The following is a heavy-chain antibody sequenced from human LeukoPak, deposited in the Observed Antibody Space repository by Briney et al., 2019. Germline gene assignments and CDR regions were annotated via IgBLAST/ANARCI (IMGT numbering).Heavy chain of an antibody. J-gene: IGHJ4*02. CDR3: ASEAYFDY. CDR2: ISYDGSNK. CDR1: GFTFSSYG. Sequence: GGSLRLSCAASGFTFSSYGMHWVRQAPGKGLEWVAVISYDGSNKYYADSVKGRFTISRDNAKNSLYLQMNSLRAEDTAVYYCASEAYFDYWGQGTLVTVSS. V-gene: IGHV3-30*03.